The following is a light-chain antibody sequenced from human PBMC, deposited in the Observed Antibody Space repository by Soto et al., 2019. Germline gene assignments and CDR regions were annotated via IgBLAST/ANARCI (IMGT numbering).Light chain of an antibody. CDR2: EVS. Sequence: QSALTQPPSASGSPGQSVTISCTGTSSDVGGYNYVSWYQQHPGKAPKLMIYEVSKRPSGVPDRFSGSKSGNTASLTVSGLQAEDEADYYCSSYAGNSKGVFGGGTQLTVL. CDR1: SSDVGGYNY. CDR3: SSYAGNSKGV. J-gene: IGLJ2*01. V-gene: IGLV2-8*01.